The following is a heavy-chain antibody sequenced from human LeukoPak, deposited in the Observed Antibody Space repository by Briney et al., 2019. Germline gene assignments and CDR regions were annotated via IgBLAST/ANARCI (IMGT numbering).Heavy chain of an antibody. CDR1: RFTLIRYG. Sequence: GGSLSLSRVASRFTLIRYGMHWVRQAPGKGLEGVAVIWYDGSNNYYADSVKGRFTISRDNSKNTLYLQMNSLRAEDTAVYYCARDAGVSWIQLWSYYYGMDVWGQGTTVTVSS. CDR3: ARDAGVSWIQLWSYYYGMDV. CDR2: IWYDGSNN. J-gene: IGHJ6*02. V-gene: IGHV3-33*01. D-gene: IGHD5-18*01.